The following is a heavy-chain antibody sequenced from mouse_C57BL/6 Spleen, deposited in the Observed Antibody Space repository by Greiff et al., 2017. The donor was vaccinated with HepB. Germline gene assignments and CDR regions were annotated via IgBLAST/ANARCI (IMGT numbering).Heavy chain of an antibody. V-gene: IGHV5-4*01. CDR1: GFTFSSYA. Sequence: EVKLVESGGGLVKPGGSLKLSCAASGFTFSSYAMSWVRQTPDKRLEWVATISDGGSYTYYPDNVKGRFTISRDNAKNNLYLQMSHLKSEDTAMYYCAREEYYGSSYYFDYWGQGTTLTVSS. D-gene: IGHD1-1*01. CDR3: AREEYYGSSYYFDY. J-gene: IGHJ2*01. CDR2: ISDGGSYT.